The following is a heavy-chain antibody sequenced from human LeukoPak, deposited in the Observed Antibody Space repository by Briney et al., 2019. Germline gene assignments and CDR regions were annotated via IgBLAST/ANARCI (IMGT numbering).Heavy chain of an antibody. CDR1: GASITSYY. D-gene: IGHD3-22*01. CDR2: IYYSGST. CDR3: ASSLYYYDSSGYLGGGLDY. Sequence: SETLSLTCTVSGASITSYYWSWIRQPPGKGLEWIGYIYYSGSTNYNPSLKSRVTISVDTSKNQFSLKLSSVTAADTAVYYCASSLYYYDSSGYLGGGLDYWGQGTLVTVSS. J-gene: IGHJ4*02. V-gene: IGHV4-59*01.